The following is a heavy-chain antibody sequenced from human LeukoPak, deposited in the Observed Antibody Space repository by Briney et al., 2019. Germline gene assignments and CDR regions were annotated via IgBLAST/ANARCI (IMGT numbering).Heavy chain of an antibody. CDR2: IYYSGST. CDR3: ARQPASYCGGDCYSWTYYYYYMDV. J-gene: IGHJ6*03. Sequence: PSETLSLTCTVSGGSISSSSYYWGWIRQPPGKGLEWIGSIYYSGSTYYNPSLKSRVTISVDTSKNQFSLKLSSVTAADTAVYYCARQPASYCGGDCYSWTYYYYYMDVWGKGTTVTISS. D-gene: IGHD2-21*02. CDR1: GGSISSSSYY. V-gene: IGHV4-39*01.